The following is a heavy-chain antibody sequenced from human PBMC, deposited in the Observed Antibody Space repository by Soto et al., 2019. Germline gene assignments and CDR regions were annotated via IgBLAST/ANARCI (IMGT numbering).Heavy chain of an antibody. V-gene: IGHV3-30-3*01. J-gene: IGHJ4*02. D-gene: IGHD1-1*01. Sequence: GGSLRLSCAASGFAISSYSMHWVRQTPGKGLEWVAAMSFDGNSKYFADSVKGRFKISRDTSKNTWSLEMESLGVEDSALYHCTRGRSIIGNDDFEYCGQGTQVTVSS. CDR3: TRGRSIIGNDDFEY. CDR2: MSFDGNSK. CDR1: GFAISSYS.